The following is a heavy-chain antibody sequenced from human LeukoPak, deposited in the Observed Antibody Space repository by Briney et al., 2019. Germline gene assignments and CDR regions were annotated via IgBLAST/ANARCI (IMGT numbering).Heavy chain of an antibody. Sequence: ASVKVSCKASGGTFSSYAISWVRQAPGQGLERMGRIIPILGIANYAQKFQGRVTITADKSTSTAYMELSSLRSEDTAVYYCASYGDLDYYGMDVWGQGTTVTVSS. CDR3: ASYGDLDYYGMDV. V-gene: IGHV1-69*04. J-gene: IGHJ6*02. CDR2: IIPILGIA. D-gene: IGHD3-10*01. CDR1: GGTFSSYA.